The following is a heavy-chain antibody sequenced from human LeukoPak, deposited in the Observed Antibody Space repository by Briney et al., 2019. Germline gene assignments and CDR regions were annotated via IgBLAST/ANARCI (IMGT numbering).Heavy chain of an antibody. CDR3: ARDRAAAGTVGDDAFDI. J-gene: IGHJ3*02. CDR1: GFTFSSYA. CDR2: ISYDGSNK. Sequence: GGSLRLSCAASGFTFSSYAMHWVRQAPGKGLEWVAVISYDGSNKYYADSVKGRFTISRDNSENTLYLQMNSLRAEDTAVYYCARDRAAAGTVGDDAFDIWGQGTMVTVSS. D-gene: IGHD6-13*01. V-gene: IGHV3-30-3*01.